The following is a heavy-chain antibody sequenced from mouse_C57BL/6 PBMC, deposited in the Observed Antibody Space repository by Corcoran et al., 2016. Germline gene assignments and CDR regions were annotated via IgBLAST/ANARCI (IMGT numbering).Heavy chain of an antibody. Sequence: QNQLVQSGPELKKPGETVKISCTDSGYTFTNYGMRWGKQAPGKGVKWMGWINTYSGVPTYADDFKGRFSFSLETAASTAEWQINNLKNEDTTTYFCARYKYYYGSSYCYVDVWGTATTVTVSS. CDR2: INTYSGVP. CDR1: GYTFTNYG. CDR3: ARYKYYYGSSYCYVDV. V-gene: IGHV9-3*01. J-gene: IGHJ1*03. D-gene: IGHD1-1*01.